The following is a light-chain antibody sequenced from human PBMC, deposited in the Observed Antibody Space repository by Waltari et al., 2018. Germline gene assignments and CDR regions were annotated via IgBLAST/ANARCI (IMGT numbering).Light chain of an antibody. Sequence: QSALTQPRSVSGSPGQSVTISCPGTSSDVGGYKHVSWYQQHPGKAPKLIFYDVTERPSGVPDRFSGSKSGNTASLTISGLQPEDEADYYCCSFAGSYTWVFGGGTKVTVL. CDR2: DVT. CDR1: SSDVGGYKH. CDR3: CSFAGSYTWV. V-gene: IGLV2-11*01. J-gene: IGLJ3*02.